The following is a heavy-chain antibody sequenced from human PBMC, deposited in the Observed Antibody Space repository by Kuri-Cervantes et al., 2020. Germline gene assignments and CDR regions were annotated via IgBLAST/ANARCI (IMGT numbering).Heavy chain of an antibody. CDR1: GFTFSSYA. Sequence: GESLKISCAVSGFTFSSYAMTWVRQAPGKGLEWVSAISGSGGSTYHADSVKGRFTISRDNIKKTLYLQMNSLRAEDTAVYYCARDLGYCSGGSCYSESNGMDVWGQGTTDTVSS. CDR3: ARDLGYCSGGSCYSESNGMDV. D-gene: IGHD2-15*01. J-gene: IGHJ6*02. CDR2: ISGSGGST. V-gene: IGHV3-23*01.